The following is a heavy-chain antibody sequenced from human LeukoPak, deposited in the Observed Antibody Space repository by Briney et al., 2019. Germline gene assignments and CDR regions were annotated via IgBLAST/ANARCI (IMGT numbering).Heavy chain of an antibody. V-gene: IGHV3-23*01. Sequence: GGSLRLSCAASGFTFSSYAMSWVRQAPGKGLEWVSAITGSGGSTYYADSVKGRFTISRDNSKNTLYLQMNSLRAEDTAVYYCAKDTASSWWYFDLWGRGTLVTVSS. CDR3: AKDTASSWWYFDL. J-gene: IGHJ2*01. D-gene: IGHD5-18*01. CDR2: ITGSGGST. CDR1: GFTFSSYA.